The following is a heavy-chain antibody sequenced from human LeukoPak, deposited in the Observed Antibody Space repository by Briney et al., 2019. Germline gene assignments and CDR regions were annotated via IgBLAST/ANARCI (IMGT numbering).Heavy chain of an antibody. J-gene: IGHJ5*02. CDR2: MNPNSGNT. Sequence: WASVKVSCKASGYTFTSYDINWVRQATGQGLEWMGWMNPNSGNTGYAQKFQDRVTMTRNTSISTAYMELSSLRSEDTAVYYCATRVSSGWYNWFDPWGQGTLVTVSS. V-gene: IGHV1-8*01. CDR3: ATRVSSGWYNWFDP. CDR1: GYTFTSYD. D-gene: IGHD6-19*01.